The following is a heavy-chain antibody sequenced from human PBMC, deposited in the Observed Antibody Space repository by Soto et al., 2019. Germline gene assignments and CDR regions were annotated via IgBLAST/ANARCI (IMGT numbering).Heavy chain of an antibody. Sequence: SGTPSVTRPFPGYSISSGGFFWGLIPQPPGKGLEWIGYIYYSGSTYYNPSLKSRVTISVDTSKNQFSLKLSSVTAADTAVYYCARDRGVGATTDYWGQGTLVTVSS. V-gene: IGHV4-30-4*01. J-gene: IGHJ4*02. CDR1: GYSISSGGFF. CDR3: ARDRGVGATTDY. CDR2: IYYSGST. D-gene: IGHD1-26*01.